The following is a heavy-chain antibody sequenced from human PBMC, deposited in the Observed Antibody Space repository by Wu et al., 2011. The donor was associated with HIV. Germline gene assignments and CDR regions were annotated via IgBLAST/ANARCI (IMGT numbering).Heavy chain of an antibody. CDR1: GATFSSYA. D-gene: IGHD6-13*01. CDR2: LNPNRGGK. V-gene: IGHV1-2*04. Sequence: QVQLVQSGAEVKKPGSSVKVSCKASGATFSSYAISWVRQAPGQGLEWMGGLNPNRGGKRYAQKFQDWVTLTRDSSINTAYLQLARVTSDDTAIYYCATVAGAAAGEAFDVWGQGTMVTVSS. CDR3: ATVAGAAAGEAFDV. J-gene: IGHJ3*01.